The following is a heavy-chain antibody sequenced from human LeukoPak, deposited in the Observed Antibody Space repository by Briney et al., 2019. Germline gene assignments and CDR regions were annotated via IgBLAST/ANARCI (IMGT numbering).Heavy chain of an antibody. V-gene: IGHV3-15*01. CDR1: GFTFSNAW. CDR2: SKSKTDGGTT. D-gene: IGHD2-2*03. J-gene: IGHJ4*02. CDR3: TTDLDIVVVPAAIGSGY. Sequence: PGGSLRLSCAASGFTFSNAWMSWVRQAPGKGLEWVGRSKSKTDGGTTDYAAPVKGRFTISRDDSKNTLYLQMNSLKTEDTAVYYCTTDLDIVVVPAAIGSGYWGQGTLVTVSS.